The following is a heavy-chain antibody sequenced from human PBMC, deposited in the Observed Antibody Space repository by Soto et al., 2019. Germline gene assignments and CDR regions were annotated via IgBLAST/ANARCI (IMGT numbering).Heavy chain of an antibody. CDR2: INHSGST. Sequence: SETLSLTCAVYGGSFSCYYWSWIRQPPGKGLEWIGEINHSGSTNCNPSLKSRVTISVDTSKNQFSLKLSSVTAADTAVYYCARLPFSSYYGMDVWGQGTTVTVSS. V-gene: IGHV4-34*01. J-gene: IGHJ6*02. CDR3: ARLPFSSYYGMDV. CDR1: GGSFSCYY. D-gene: IGHD2-2*01.